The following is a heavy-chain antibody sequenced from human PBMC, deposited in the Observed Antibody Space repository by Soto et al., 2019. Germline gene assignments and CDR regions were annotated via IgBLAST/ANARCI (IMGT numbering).Heavy chain of an antibody. J-gene: IGHJ6*02. CDR1: GGSVSSGSYY. D-gene: IGHD2-2*02. Sequence: QVQLQESGPGLVKPSETLSLTCTVSGGSVSSGSYYWSWIRQPPGKGLEWIGYIYYSGSTNYNPSLKSRVTISVATSKNPFSLKQSSVTAADAAVYYCASVTRTCISTSCYRYYYGMDVWGQGTTVTVSS. CDR2: IYYSGST. V-gene: IGHV4-61*01. CDR3: ASVTRTCISTSCYRYYYGMDV.